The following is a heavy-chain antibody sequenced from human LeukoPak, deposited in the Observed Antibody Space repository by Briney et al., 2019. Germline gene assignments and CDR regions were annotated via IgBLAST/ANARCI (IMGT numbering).Heavy chain of an antibody. V-gene: IGHV4-38-2*02. CDR1: GYSISSGYY. D-gene: IGHD1-26*01. Sequence: PSETLSLTCTVSGYSISSGYYWGWIRQPPGKGLEWNGSIYHSGSTYYNPSLKSRVTISVDTSKNQFSLKLSSVTAADTAVYYCARRNSGSYHDAFDIWGQGTMVTVSS. CDR2: IYHSGST. CDR3: ARRNSGSYHDAFDI. J-gene: IGHJ3*02.